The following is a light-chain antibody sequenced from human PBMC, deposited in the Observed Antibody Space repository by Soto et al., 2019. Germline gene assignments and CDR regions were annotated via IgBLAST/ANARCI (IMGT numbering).Light chain of an antibody. V-gene: IGKV3-15*01. CDR3: QQYNNWPPIT. Sequence: EVVMTQSPATLSVSPGERATLSCRASQSVSSNLAWYQQKPGQAPRLLIYGASTRATGIPARFSGSGSGTEFTLPISSLQPEDFAIYYCQQYNNWPPITFGQGTKLEIK. CDR2: GAS. J-gene: IGKJ2*01. CDR1: QSVSSN.